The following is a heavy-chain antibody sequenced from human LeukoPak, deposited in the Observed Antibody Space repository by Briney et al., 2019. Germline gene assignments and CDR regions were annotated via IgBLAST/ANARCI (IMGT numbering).Heavy chain of an antibody. Sequence: SQTLSLTCAISGDSVSSYSVAWNWIRQSPSRGLEWLGRTYYRPEWYHDYAVSVKGRISINSDASKNQFSLHLNSVTPEDTAVYYCARASGLRRVAWYFDLWGRGALVAVSS. CDR2: TYYRPEWYH. V-gene: IGHV6-1*01. CDR1: GDSVSSYSVA. D-gene: IGHD5/OR15-5a*01. J-gene: IGHJ2*01. CDR3: ARASGLRRVAWYFDL.